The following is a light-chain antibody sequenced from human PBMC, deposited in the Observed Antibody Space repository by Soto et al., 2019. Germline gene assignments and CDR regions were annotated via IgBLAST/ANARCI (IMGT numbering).Light chain of an antibody. Sequence: DIQMTQSPSTLSASVGDRVTITCRASQSLSSWLAWYQQKPGKAPKLLIYKASSLESGVPSRFSGSGSGTEFTLTISSLQPDDFATYYCQQYNSLWPFGQGTKVEIK. CDR2: KAS. CDR3: QQYNSLWP. V-gene: IGKV1-5*03. CDR1: QSLSSW. J-gene: IGKJ1*01.